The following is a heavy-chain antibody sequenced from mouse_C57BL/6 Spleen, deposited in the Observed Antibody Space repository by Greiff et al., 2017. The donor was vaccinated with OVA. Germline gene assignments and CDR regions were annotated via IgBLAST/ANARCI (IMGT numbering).Heavy chain of an antibody. CDR3: AGGWDWFAY. D-gene: IGHD4-1*01. V-gene: IGHV1-18*01. CDR2: INPNNGGT. CDR1: GYTFTDYN. J-gene: IGHJ3*01. Sequence: EVQPQQSGPELVKPGASVKIPCKASGYTFTDYNMDWVKQSHGKSLEWIGDINPNNGGTIYNQKFKGKATLTVDKSSSTAYMELRSLTSEDTAVYYCAGGWDWFAYWGQGTLVTVSA.